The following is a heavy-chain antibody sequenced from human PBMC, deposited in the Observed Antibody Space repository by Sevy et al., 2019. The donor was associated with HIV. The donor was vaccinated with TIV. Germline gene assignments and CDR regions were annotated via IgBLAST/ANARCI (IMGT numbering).Heavy chain of an antibody. Sequence: SETLSLTCTVSGGSISSYYWSWIRQPPGKGLEWIGYIYYSGSTNYNPSLKSRVTISVDTSKSQFSLKLSSVTAADTAVYYCARERQLVLDYWGQGTLLTVSS. CDR3: ARERQLVLDY. CDR2: IYYSGST. J-gene: IGHJ4*02. V-gene: IGHV4-59*01. D-gene: IGHD6-13*01. CDR1: GGSISSYY.